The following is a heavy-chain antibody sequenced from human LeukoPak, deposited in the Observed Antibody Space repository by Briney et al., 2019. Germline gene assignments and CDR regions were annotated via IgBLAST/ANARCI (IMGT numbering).Heavy chain of an antibody. D-gene: IGHD3-3*01. CDR3: AKDGHYDFWSGYYTNFDY. J-gene: IGHJ4*02. Sequence: PGGSLRLSCAASGFTVSSNYMSWVRQAPGKGLEWVSVISGSGGSTYYADSVKGRFTISRDNSKNTLYLQMNSLRAEDTAVYYCAKDGHYDFWSGYYTNFDYWGQGTLVTVSS. V-gene: IGHV3-23*01. CDR2: ISGSGGST. CDR1: GFTVSSNY.